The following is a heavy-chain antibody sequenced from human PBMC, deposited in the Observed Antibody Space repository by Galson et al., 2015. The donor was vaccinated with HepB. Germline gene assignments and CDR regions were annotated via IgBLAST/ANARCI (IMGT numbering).Heavy chain of an antibody. V-gene: IGHV7-4-1*02. CDR3: AREVGYCGGDCYWGGLDP. Sequence: SVKVSCKASGYTFTNYAMNWVRQAPGQGLEWMGWINTNTGNPTYAQGLTGRFVFSLDTSVSTAYLQISSLKAEDTAVYYCAREVGYCGGDCYWGGLDPWGQGTLVTVSS. J-gene: IGHJ5*02. CDR2: INTNTGNP. CDR1: GYTFTNYA. D-gene: IGHD2-21*01.